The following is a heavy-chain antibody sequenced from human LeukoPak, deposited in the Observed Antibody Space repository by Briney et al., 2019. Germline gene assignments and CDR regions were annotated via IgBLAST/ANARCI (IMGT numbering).Heavy chain of an antibody. J-gene: IGHJ3*02. CDR2: ISSSGSTI. CDR1: GFTFSDYY. CDR3: ATPRKYRYCSGGSCYSGEGAFDI. V-gene: IGHV3-11*01. D-gene: IGHD2-15*01. Sequence: GGSLRLSCAASGFTFSDYYMSWIRQAPGKGLEWVSYISSSGSTIYYADSVKGRFTISRDNAKNSLYLQMNSLRAEDTAVYYCATPRKYRYCSGGSCYSGEGAFDIWGQGTMVTVSS.